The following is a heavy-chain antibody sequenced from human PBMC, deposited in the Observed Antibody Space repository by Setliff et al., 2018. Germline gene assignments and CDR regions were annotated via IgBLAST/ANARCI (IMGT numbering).Heavy chain of an antibody. J-gene: IGHJ4*02. Sequence: SETLSLTCTVSGASISNYFWTWIRQLAGSGLEYIGRLYPDGSTNYNPSLRSRVAISVDKSENQLSLNLTSVTAADTAVYYCARQGGAIEYGENARVFDSWGQGILVTVSS. CDR3: ARQGGAIEYGENARVFDS. CDR1: GASISNYF. D-gene: IGHD1-1*01. CDR2: LYPDGST. V-gene: IGHV4-4*07.